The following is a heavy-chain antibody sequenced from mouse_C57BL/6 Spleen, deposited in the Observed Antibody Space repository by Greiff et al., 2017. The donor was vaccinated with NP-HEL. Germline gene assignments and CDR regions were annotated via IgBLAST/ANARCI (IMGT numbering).Heavy chain of an antibody. J-gene: IGHJ3*01. Sequence: VQLQQSGPELVKPGASVKISCKASGYTFTDYYMNWVKKSHGKSLEWIGDINPNNGGTSYNQKYKGKATLTVDKSSSTAYMELRSLTSEDSAVYYCARTAQATFAYWGQGTLVTVSA. D-gene: IGHD3-2*02. CDR1: GYTFTDYY. CDR2: INPNNGGT. CDR3: ARTAQATFAY. V-gene: IGHV1-26*01.